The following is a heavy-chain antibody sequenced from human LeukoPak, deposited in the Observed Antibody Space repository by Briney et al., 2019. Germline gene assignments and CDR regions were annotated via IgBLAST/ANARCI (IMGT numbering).Heavy chain of an antibody. CDR1: GGSISSSSYY. V-gene: IGHV4-39*07. D-gene: IGHD2-2*01. CDR2: IYYSGST. Sequence: SETLSLTCTVSGGSISSSSYYWGWIRQPPGKGLEWIGSIYYSGSTYYNPSLKSRVTISVDTSKNQFSLKLSSVTAADTAVYYCARGELYCSSTSCPYDAFDIWGQGTMVTVSS. J-gene: IGHJ3*02. CDR3: ARGELYCSSTSCPYDAFDI.